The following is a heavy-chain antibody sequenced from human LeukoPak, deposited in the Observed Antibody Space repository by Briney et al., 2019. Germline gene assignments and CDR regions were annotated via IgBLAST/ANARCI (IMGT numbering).Heavy chain of an antibody. Sequence: QPGGSLRLSCAASGFTFSSYGMHWVRQAPGKVLEWVAVISYDGSNKDYADSVKGRFTISRDNSKNTLYLQMGSLRAEDMAVYYCARVHDSSGYGAFVFDYWGQGTLVTVSS. D-gene: IGHD3-22*01. CDR2: ISYDGSNK. V-gene: IGHV3-30*03. J-gene: IGHJ4*02. CDR3: ARVHDSSGYGAFVFDY. CDR1: GFTFSSYG.